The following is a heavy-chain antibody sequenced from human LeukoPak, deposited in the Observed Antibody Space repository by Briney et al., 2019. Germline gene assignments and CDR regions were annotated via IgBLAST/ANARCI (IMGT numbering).Heavy chain of an antibody. V-gene: IGHV3-23*01. CDR1: GFTFSSYA. CDR2: ISGSGGST. J-gene: IGHJ4*02. D-gene: IGHD6-13*01. CDR3: AKAWGYSSSWSPFDY. Sequence: GGSLRLSCGALGFTFSSYALSWVRQAPGKGLEWVSAISGSGGSTYYADSVKSRFTISRDNSKNTLYLQMNSLRDEDTAVYYCAKAWGYSSSWSPFDYWGQGTLVTVSS.